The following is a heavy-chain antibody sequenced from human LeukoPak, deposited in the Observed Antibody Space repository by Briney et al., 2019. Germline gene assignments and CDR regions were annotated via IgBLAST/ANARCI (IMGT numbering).Heavy chain of an antibody. CDR1: GFTFSSYA. V-gene: IGHV3-30-3*01. D-gene: IGHD5-24*01. CDR2: ISYDGSNK. Sequence: PGGSLRLSCAASGFTFSSYAMHWVRQAPGKGLEWVAVISYDGSNKYYADSVKGRFTISRDNSKNTLYLQMNSLRAEDTAVYYCARSGDGYNDDYWGRGTLVTVSS. CDR3: ARSGDGYNDDY. J-gene: IGHJ4*02.